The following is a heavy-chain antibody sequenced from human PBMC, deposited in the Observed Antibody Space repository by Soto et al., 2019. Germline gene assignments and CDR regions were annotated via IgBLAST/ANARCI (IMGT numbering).Heavy chain of an antibody. Sequence: QVQLVQSGAEVKKPGSSVKVSCKASGGTFSNYPISWVRQAPGQGLEWMGGIIPIFGTVNYAQKFQGRVTITADESTSTAYMELSSLRPEDTAVYYCASGHHRWLQLWYFDLWGRGTLVTVSS. J-gene: IGHJ2*01. V-gene: IGHV1-69*12. CDR2: IIPIFGTV. D-gene: IGHD5-12*01. CDR1: GGTFSNYP. CDR3: ASGHHRWLQLWYFDL.